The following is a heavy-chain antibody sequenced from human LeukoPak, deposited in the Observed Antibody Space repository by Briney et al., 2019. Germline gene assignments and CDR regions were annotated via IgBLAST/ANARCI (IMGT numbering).Heavy chain of an antibody. Sequence: GESLKISCKGSGYTFTSYWIGWVRQMPGKGLEWMGIIYPGDSDTRYSPSFQGQVTISADKSISTAYLQWSSLKASDTAMYYCARLGPDPTSSWYQPSWFDPWGQGTLVTVSS. V-gene: IGHV5-51*01. J-gene: IGHJ5*02. CDR2: IYPGDSDT. CDR1: GYTFTSYW. CDR3: ARLGPDPTSSWYQPSWFDP. D-gene: IGHD6-13*01.